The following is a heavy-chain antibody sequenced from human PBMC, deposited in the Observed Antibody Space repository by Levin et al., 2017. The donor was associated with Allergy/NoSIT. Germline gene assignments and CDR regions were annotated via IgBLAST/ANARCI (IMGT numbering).Heavy chain of an antibody. CDR3: ARGNYYGSGRYLDY. CDR2: IWYDGSNK. V-gene: IGHV3-33*01. Sequence: SCAASGFTFSSYGMHWVRQAPGKGLEWVAVIWYDGSNKYYADSVKGRFTISRDNSKNTLYLQMNSLRAEDTAVYYCARGNYYGSGRYLDYWGQGTLVTVSS. J-gene: IGHJ4*02. CDR1: GFTFSSYG. D-gene: IGHD3-10*01.